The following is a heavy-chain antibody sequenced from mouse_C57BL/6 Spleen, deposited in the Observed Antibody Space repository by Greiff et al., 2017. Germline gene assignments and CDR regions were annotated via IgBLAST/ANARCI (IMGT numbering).Heavy chain of an antibody. D-gene: IGHD4-1*01. CDR3: ATNWESMSAMDY. V-gene: IGHV1-64*01. J-gene: IGHJ4*01. CDR1: GYTFTSYW. Sequence: VQLQQPGAELVKPGASVKLSCKASGYTFTSYWMHWVKQRPGQGLEWIGMIHPNSGSTNYNEKFKSKATLTVAKSSSTAYMQLSSLTSEDSTVYYCATNWESMSAMDYWGQGTSVTVSS. CDR2: IHPNSGST.